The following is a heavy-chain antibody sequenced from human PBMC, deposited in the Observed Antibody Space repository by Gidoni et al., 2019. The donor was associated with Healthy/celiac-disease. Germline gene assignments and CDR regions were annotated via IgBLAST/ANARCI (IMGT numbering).Heavy chain of an antibody. V-gene: IGHV4-39*01. CDR1: GGSISSSSYY. CDR2: IYYSGST. D-gene: IGHD6-13*01. J-gene: IGHJ3*02. CDR3: ASSFAGAAAGHAFDI. Sequence: QLQLQESGPGLVKPSETLSLTCTVSGGSISSSSYYWGWIRQPPGKGLEWIGSIYYSGSTYYNPSLKSRVTISVDTSKNQFSLKLSSVTAADTAVYYCASSFAGAAAGHAFDIWGQGTMVTVSS.